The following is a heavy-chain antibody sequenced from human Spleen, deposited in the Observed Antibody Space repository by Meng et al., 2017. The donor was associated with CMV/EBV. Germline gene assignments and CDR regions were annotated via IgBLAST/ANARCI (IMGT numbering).Heavy chain of an antibody. CDR3: TKDHLPHYYDSSGFDY. CDR2: ISWDGDTI. CDR1: GFTFSDYG. V-gene: IGHV3-9*01. D-gene: IGHD3-22*01. J-gene: IGHJ4*02. Sequence: SLKISCAASGFTFSDYGMHWVRQAPGKGLEWVSGISWDGDTIGYADSVQGRFAISRDNAKNSLYLQMNSLRAEDTALYYCTKDHLPHYYDSSGFDYWGQGTLVTVSS.